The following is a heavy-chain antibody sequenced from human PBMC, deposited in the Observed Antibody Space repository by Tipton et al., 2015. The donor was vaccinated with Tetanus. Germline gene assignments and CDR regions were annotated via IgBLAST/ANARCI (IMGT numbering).Heavy chain of an antibody. V-gene: IGHV3-9*01. J-gene: IGHJ3*02. CDR2: ISWNVGSI. CDR1: GFTFDDYA. CDR3: AKDIGDIVVVPTAPAFDI. Sequence: SLRLSCAASGFTFDDYAMHWVRQAPGKGLEWVSGISWNVGSIGYAYSVKGRFTISRDNAKNSLYLQMNSLRAEDTAFYYCAKDIGDIVVVPTAPAFDIWGQGTMVTVSS. D-gene: IGHD2-2*01.